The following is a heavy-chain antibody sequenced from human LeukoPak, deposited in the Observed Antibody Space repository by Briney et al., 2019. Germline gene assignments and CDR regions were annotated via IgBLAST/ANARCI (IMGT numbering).Heavy chain of an antibody. D-gene: IGHD3-10*01. CDR2: FYREGGI. V-gene: IGHV3-53*01. Sequence: PGGSLRLSCAASGFIVSNNYMNWVRQAPGKGLEWVSVFYREGGIYYADSVKGRFTISRDNSMNTVYLQMNSLRVEDTAVYYCARGGFGRPLDDWGQGTLVTVSS. CDR3: ARGGFGRPLDD. CDR1: GFIVSNNY. J-gene: IGHJ4*02.